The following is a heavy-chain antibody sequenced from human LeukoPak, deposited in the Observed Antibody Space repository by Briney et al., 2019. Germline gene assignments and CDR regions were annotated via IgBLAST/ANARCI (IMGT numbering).Heavy chain of an antibody. J-gene: IGHJ4*02. CDR2: VSSNGDST. CDR3: ARDPHCGSTSCLSYFDY. CDR1: GFTFSSHA. Sequence: GGSLRLSCAAPGFTFSSHAMHWVRQAPGKGLEYVSAVSSNGDSTYYANSVKGRFTISRDNSKNTLYLQMGSLRAEDMAVYYCARDPHCGSTSCLSYFDYWGQGTLVTVSS. D-gene: IGHD2-2*01. V-gene: IGHV3-64*01.